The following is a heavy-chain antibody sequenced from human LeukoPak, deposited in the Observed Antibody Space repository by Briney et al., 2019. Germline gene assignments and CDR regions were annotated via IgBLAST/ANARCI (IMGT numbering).Heavy chain of an antibody. CDR3: ARVFDS. Sequence: PSETLSLTCTVSGGSVSTSDYSWGWIRQSPVKGLEWIGDVFYTGKTNYNPSLRGRATISIDTSKNQFSLKLTYVTAADSAVYYCARVFDSWGQGTLVTVSS. CDR2: VFYTGKT. CDR1: GGSVSTSDYS. J-gene: IGHJ4*02. V-gene: IGHV4-39*07.